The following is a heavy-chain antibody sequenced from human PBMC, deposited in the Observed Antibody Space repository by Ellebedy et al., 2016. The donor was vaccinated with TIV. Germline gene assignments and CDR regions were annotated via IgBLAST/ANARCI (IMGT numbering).Heavy chain of an antibody. CDR2: RFHSGST. CDR3: ARMTSRGFSTPAY. J-gene: IGHJ4*02. V-gene: IGHV4-38-2*02. D-gene: IGHD5-24*01. Sequence: GSLRLXXSVSGFSISGGFYWGWIRPTPGKGLEWIASRFHSGSTYYNPSLKSRVTIAVDTSKNQLSLKVTSVTAADTAVYYCARMTSRGFSTPAYWGQGTLVTVSS. CDR1: GFSISGGFY.